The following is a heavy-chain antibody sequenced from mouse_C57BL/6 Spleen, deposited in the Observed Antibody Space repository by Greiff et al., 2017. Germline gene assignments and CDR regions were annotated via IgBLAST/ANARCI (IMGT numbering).Heavy chain of an antibody. CDR1: GYTFTSYW. V-gene: IGHV1-74*01. D-gene: IGHD2-1*01. J-gene: IGHJ4*01. Sequence: QVQLQQPGAELVKPGASVKVSCKASGYTFTSYWMHWVKQRPGQGLEWIGRIHPSDSVTNYNQKFKGKATLTVDKSSSTAYMQLSSLTSEDSAVYYCAIPLYYGNYYAMDYWGQGTSVTVSS. CDR2: IHPSDSVT. CDR3: AIPLYYGNYYAMDY.